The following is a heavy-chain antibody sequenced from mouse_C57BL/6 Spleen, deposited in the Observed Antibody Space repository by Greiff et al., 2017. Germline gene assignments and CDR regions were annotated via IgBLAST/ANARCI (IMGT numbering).Heavy chain of an antibody. Sequence: EVMLVESGAGLVKPGGSLKLSCAASGFTFSSYAMSWVRQTPEKRLEWVAYISSGGDYIYYADTVKGRFTISRDNARNTLYLQRSSLKSEDTAIYYCTRHYYGISHWYFYVWGTGTTVTVSS. J-gene: IGHJ1*03. D-gene: IGHD1-1*01. V-gene: IGHV5-9-1*02. CDR2: ISSGGDYI. CDR1: GFTFSSYA. CDR3: TRHYYGISHWYFYV.